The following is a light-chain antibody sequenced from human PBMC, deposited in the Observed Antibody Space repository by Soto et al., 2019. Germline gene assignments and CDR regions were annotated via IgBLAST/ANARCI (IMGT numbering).Light chain of an antibody. CDR2: LGS. CDR1: QSLLHSNGYNY. CDR3: MQALQIPNT. J-gene: IGKJ2*01. V-gene: IGKV2-28*01. Sequence: DIVMTQSPLSLPVTPGEPASISCRSSQSLLHSNGYNYLDWYLQKPGQSPQLLIYLGSNRASGVPDRFSGSGSGTDFTLKISRVEAEDVGVYYCMQALQIPNTFGQGTKVEIK.